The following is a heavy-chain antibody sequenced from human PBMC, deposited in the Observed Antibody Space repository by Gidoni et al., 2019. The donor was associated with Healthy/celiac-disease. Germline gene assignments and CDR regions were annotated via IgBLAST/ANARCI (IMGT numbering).Heavy chain of an antibody. CDR3: ARALNYYDSSGSTIKFDY. CDR1: GGSISSYY. CDR2: IYYSGST. V-gene: IGHV4-59*01. Sequence: QMQLQESGPGLVKPSETLSLTCTVPGGSISSYYWRWIRQPPGKGLEWIGYIYYSGSTNYNPSLKSRVTISVDTSKNQFSLKLSSVTAADTAVYYCARALNYYDSSGSTIKFDYWGQGTLVTVSS. D-gene: IGHD3-22*01. J-gene: IGHJ4*02.